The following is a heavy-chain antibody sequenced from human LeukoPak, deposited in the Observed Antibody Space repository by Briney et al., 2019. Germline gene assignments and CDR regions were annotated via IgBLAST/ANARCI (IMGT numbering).Heavy chain of an antibody. CDR2: IYYSGST. CDR1: GDSISGGDYY. CDR3: ALGYCSGGSCYPLDY. V-gene: IGHV4-61*08. J-gene: IGHJ4*02. D-gene: IGHD2-15*01. Sequence: SETLSLTCTVSGDSISGGDYYWNWIRQPPGKGLEWIGYIYYSGSTNYNPSLKSRVTISVDTSKNQFSLKLSSVTAADTAVYYCALGYCSGGSCYPLDYWGQGTLVTVSS.